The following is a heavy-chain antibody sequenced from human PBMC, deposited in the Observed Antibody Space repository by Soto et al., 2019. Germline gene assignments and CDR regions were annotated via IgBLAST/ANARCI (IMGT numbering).Heavy chain of an antibody. CDR1: GGTFSSYA. J-gene: IGHJ3*02. Sequence: SVKVSCKASGGTFSSYAISWVRQAPGQGLEWMGGIIPIFGTANYAQKFQGRVTITADESTSTAYMELSSLRSEDTAVYYCEASGSYPDAFDIWGRGTMVTVSS. CDR3: EASGSYPDAFDI. V-gene: IGHV1-69*13. D-gene: IGHD1-26*01. CDR2: IIPIFGTA.